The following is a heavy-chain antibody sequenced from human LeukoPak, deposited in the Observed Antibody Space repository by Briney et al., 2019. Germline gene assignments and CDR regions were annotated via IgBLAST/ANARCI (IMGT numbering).Heavy chain of an antibody. Sequence: SETLSLTCTVSGYSISSGYYWGWIRQPPGKGLEWIGSIDHSGSTYYNPSLKSRVTISVDTSKNQFSLKLSSVTAADTAVYYCATAMATTIRFDYWGQGTLVTVSS. CDR1: GYSISSGYY. V-gene: IGHV4-38-2*02. CDR3: ATAMATTIRFDY. CDR2: IDHSGST. J-gene: IGHJ4*02. D-gene: IGHD5-24*01.